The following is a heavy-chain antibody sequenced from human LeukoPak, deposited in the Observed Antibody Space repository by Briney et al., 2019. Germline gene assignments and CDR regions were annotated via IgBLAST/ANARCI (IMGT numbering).Heavy chain of an antibody. V-gene: IGHV3-23*01. CDR1: GFTFSSYA. CDR3: AKATPAARVYYYGMDV. J-gene: IGHJ6*02. Sequence: PRGSLRLSCAASGFTFSSYALGWVRQAPGKGLEWVSAISGSGGSTYYADSVKGRFTISRDNSKNTLYLQMNSLRADDTAVYYCAKATPAARVYYYGMDVWGQGTTVTVSS. CDR2: ISGSGGST. D-gene: IGHD2-2*01.